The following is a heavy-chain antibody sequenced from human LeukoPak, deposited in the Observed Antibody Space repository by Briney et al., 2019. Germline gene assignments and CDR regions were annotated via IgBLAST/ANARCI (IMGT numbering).Heavy chain of an antibody. CDR3: AKDIGDYGMDV. J-gene: IGHJ6*02. CDR1: GFIFSNYA. CDR2: TSYDGSNK. Sequence: GGSLRLSCAASGFIFSNYAMHWLRQTPGKGLEWVAITSYDGSNKYYADSVKGRFTISRDNSKNTLYLQMNSLRAEDTAVYYCAKDIGDYGMDVWGQGTTVTVSS. D-gene: IGHD1-26*01. V-gene: IGHV3-30*04.